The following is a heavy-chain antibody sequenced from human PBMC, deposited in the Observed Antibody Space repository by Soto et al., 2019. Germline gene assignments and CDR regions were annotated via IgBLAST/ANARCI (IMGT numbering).Heavy chain of an antibody. V-gene: IGHV3-30*18. Sequence: GGSLRLSCAASGFTFSSYGMHWVRQAPGKVLEWVAVISYDGSNKYYADSVKGRFTISRDNSKNTLYLQMNSLRAEDTAVYYCAKDKGSGWYFAFDYWGQGTLVTVSS. J-gene: IGHJ4*02. CDR3: AKDKGSGWYFAFDY. CDR2: ISYDGSNK. CDR1: GFTFSSYG. D-gene: IGHD6-19*01.